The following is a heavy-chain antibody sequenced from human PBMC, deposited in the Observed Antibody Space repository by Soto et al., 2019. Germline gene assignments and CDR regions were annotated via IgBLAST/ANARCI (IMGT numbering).Heavy chain of an antibody. CDR2: ISSSGSTI. J-gene: IGHJ4*02. CDR1: GFTFSSYE. D-gene: IGHD3-22*01. V-gene: IGHV3-48*03. CDR3: AGYYDSSGYQLD. Sequence: PGGSLRLSCAASGFTFSSYEMNWVRQAPGKGLEWVSYISSSGSTIYYAGSVKGRFTISRDNAKNSLYLQMNSLRAEDTAVYYCAGYYDSSGYQLDWGQGTPVTVSS.